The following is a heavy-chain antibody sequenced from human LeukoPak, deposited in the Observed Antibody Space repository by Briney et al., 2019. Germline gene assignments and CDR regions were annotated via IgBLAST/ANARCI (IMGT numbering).Heavy chain of an antibody. V-gene: IGHV1-18*01. CDR2: ISAYNGNT. CDR1: GYTSTSYG. Sequence: GASVKVSCKASGYTSTSYGISWVRQAPGQGLEWMGWISAYNGNTNYAQKLQGRVTMTTDTSTSTAYMELRSLRSDDTAVYYCARVGYYDFWSGYFGPRENYYYYYMDVWGKGTTVTVSS. D-gene: IGHD3-3*01. CDR3: ARVGYYDFWSGYFGPRENYYYYYMDV. J-gene: IGHJ6*03.